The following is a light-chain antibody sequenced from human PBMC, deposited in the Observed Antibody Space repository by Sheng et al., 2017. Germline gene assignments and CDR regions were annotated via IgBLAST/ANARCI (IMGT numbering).Light chain of an antibody. CDR2: EDT. CDR1: ALPKKF. CDR3: SSTDTSAKVV. V-gene: IGLV3-10*01. J-gene: IGLJ3*02. Sequence: SYELTQPPSVSVSPGQTARITCSGDALPKKFAFWFQKKSGQAPVLVIYEDTVRPSRIPERFSGSSSGTVATLIINGAQVEDEADYYCSSTDTSAKVVFGGGTKLTVL.